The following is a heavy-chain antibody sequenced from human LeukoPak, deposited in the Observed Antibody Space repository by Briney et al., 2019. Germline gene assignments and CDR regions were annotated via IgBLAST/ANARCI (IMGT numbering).Heavy chain of an antibody. CDR3: ARVRYYDYVWGSYRFDY. Sequence: SETLSLTCTVSGGSISSYYWSWIRQPAGKGLEWIGRIYTSGSTNYNPSLTSRVTMSVDTSKNQFSLKLSSVTAADTAVSYCARVRYYDYVWGSYRFDYWGQGTLVTVSS. V-gene: IGHV4-4*07. CDR1: GGSISSYY. J-gene: IGHJ4*02. CDR2: IYTSGST. D-gene: IGHD3-16*02.